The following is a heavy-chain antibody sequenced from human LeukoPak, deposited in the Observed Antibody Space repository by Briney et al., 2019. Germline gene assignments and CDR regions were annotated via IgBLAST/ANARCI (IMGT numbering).Heavy chain of an antibody. D-gene: IGHD3-3*01. V-gene: IGHV3-11*04. Sequence: PGGSLRLSCAASGITFSDYYMSWIRQAPGKGLECVSYISSSGSTIYYADSVKGRFTISRDNAKNSLYLQMNSLRAEDTAVYYCARVHYYDFWSGQFDYWGQGTLVTVSS. CDR2: ISSSGSTI. CDR1: GITFSDYY. J-gene: IGHJ4*02. CDR3: ARVHYYDFWSGQFDY.